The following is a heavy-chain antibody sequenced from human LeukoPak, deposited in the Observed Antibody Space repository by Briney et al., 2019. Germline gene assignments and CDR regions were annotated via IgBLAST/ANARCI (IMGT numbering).Heavy chain of an antibody. D-gene: IGHD4-17*01. CDR1: GFTFSSYS. Sequence: PGGSLRLSCAASGFTFSSYSMNWVRQAPGKGLEWVSSISSSSSYIYYADSVKGRFTISRDNAKNSLYLQMNSLRAEDTAVYYCARDPHDYGRYFQHWGQGTLVTVSS. V-gene: IGHV3-21*01. CDR3: ARDPHDYGRYFQH. J-gene: IGHJ1*01. CDR2: ISSSSSYI.